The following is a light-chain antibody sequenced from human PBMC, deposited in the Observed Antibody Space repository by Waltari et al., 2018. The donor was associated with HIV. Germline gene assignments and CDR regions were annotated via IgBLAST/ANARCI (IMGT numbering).Light chain of an antibody. V-gene: IGLV1-47*01. CDR1: ISNIGLYH. CDR2: RDN. Sequence: QSVLTQPPSASGPPGPRVTIPCSSGISNIGLYHVYWYQQFPGTAPKLLIYRDNQRPPGVPDRFSGSKSGTSASLVISGLRSEDEADYYCAAWDDRLSGLFGGGTKVTVL. CDR3: AAWDDRLSGL. J-gene: IGLJ2*01.